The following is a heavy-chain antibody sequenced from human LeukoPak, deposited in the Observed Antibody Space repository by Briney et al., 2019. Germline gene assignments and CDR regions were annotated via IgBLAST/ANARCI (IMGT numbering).Heavy chain of an antibody. CDR1: VWTFSTYG. Sequence: GGSLRLSCAASVWTFSTYGMHWVRQAPGKGREWVALIWHDGSKKYYADSVKGRFTISRDNSKNTLHLQMNSLRAEDTAVYYCARDDSSGDYYDNFDYWGQGTLVTVSS. CDR2: IWHDGSKK. D-gene: IGHD3-22*01. V-gene: IGHV3-33*01. J-gene: IGHJ4*02. CDR3: ARDDSSGDYYDNFDY.